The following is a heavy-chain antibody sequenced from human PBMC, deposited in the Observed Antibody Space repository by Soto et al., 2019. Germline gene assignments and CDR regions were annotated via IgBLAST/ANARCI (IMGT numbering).Heavy chain of an antibody. CDR2: ISWNSGSI. CDR1: GFTFNDYA. Sequence: SLRLSCAASGFTFNDYAMHWVRQAPGKGLEWVSCISWNSGSIGYADSVKGRFTISRDNAENTLYLRMTSLTADDTAVYYCARVGGYNYPSSYCMDFWGQGTLVTVSS. V-gene: IGHV3-9*01. CDR3: ARVGGYNYPSSYCMDF. D-gene: IGHD5-12*01. J-gene: IGHJ6*02.